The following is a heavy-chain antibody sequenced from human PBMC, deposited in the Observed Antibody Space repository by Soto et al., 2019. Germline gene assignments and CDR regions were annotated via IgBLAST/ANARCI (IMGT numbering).Heavy chain of an antibody. CDR2: ISRDGGTK. J-gene: IGHJ4*02. Sequence: QVQLVESGGGVVQPGRSLRLSCAVSGFTVSTFGMHWVRQAPGKGLEWVAVISRDGGTKFYADSVKGRFTISRDDSRNTRFLVMNSLRGDDTAVYYCTGEVASGYWGQGTLVTVSS. D-gene: IGHD2-8*02. V-gene: IGHV3-30*03. CDR3: TGEVASGY. CDR1: GFTVSTFG.